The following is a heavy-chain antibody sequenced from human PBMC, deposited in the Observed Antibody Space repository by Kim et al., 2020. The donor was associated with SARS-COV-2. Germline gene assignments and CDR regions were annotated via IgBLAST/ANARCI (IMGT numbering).Heavy chain of an antibody. V-gene: IGHV3-30*01. D-gene: IGHD4-4*01. CDR3: ARLDVMTTVTSDFDY. Sequence: DSVKGRFTISRDNSKNTLYLQMNSLRAEDTAVYYCARLDVMTTVTSDFDYWGQGTLVTVSS. J-gene: IGHJ4*02.